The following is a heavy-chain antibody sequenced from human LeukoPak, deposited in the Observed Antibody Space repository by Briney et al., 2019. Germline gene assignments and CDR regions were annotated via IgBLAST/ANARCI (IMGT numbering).Heavy chain of an antibody. Sequence: ASVKVSCKASGYTFTGYYMHWVRQAPGQGLEWMGRINPNSGNTGYAQKFQGRVTITRNTSISTAYMELSSLRSEDTAVYYCARVTSLRFLEMDVWGKGTTVTVSS. J-gene: IGHJ6*04. CDR2: INPNSGNT. D-gene: IGHD3-3*01. CDR3: ARVTSLRFLEMDV. CDR1: GYTFTGYY. V-gene: IGHV1-8*03.